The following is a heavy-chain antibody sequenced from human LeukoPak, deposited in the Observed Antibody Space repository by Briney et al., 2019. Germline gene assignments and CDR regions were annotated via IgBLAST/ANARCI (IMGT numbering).Heavy chain of an antibody. Sequence: PGGSLRLSCAASGFTVSNNYISWVRQAPGKGLEWVSAISGSGGSTYYADSVKGRFTISRDNSKNTLYLQMNSLRAEDTAVYYCAKVLSYYYDSSGYYPTFDAFDIWGQGTMVTVSS. CDR1: GFTVSNNY. CDR3: AKVLSYYYDSSGYYPTFDAFDI. J-gene: IGHJ3*02. CDR2: ISGSGGST. V-gene: IGHV3-23*01. D-gene: IGHD3-22*01.